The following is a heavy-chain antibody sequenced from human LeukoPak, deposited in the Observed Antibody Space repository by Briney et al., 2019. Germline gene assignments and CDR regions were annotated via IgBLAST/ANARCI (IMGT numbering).Heavy chain of an antibody. D-gene: IGHD6-13*01. CDR1: GFSVGSNY. Sequence: PGGSLRLSCAASGFSVGSNYMSWVRQAPGKGLEWVSLIYSGGGTDYADSVKGRFSISRDNSKNTLYLQMNSPRAEDTAVYYCAGVAAPGTWNAFDMWGQGTMVTVSS. V-gene: IGHV3-53*01. CDR2: IYSGGGT. CDR3: AGVAAPGTWNAFDM. J-gene: IGHJ3*02.